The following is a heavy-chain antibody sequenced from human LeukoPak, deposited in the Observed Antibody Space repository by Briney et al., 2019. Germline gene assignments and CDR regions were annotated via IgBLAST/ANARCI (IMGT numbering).Heavy chain of an antibody. D-gene: IGHD2-15*01. CDR1: GFTFSSDS. V-gene: IGHV3-48*04. Sequence: GGSLRLSCAGSGFTFSSDSMNWVRQAPGKGLEWVSYISSSGNTKHYVDSVKGRFTISRDNAKNSLYLQMNSLRAEDTAVYYCARDLPLYCSGGSCYSAYWGQGTLVTVSS. J-gene: IGHJ4*02. CDR2: ISSSGNTK. CDR3: ARDLPLYCSGGSCYSAY.